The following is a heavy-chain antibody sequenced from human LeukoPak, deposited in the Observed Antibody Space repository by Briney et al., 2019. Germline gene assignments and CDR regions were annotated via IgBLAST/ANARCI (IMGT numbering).Heavy chain of an antibody. CDR1: GGSISSFY. CDR3: ARGSESDSDNWFDP. J-gene: IGHJ5*02. V-gene: IGHV4-59*01. Sequence: SETLSLTCIVSGGSISSFYWSWIRQPPGKGLEWIGYIYYTGSTNYNPSLKSRVTIPVDTSKHQFSLKVSSVTAADTAVYHCARGSESDSDNWFDPWGQGTLVTVSS. D-gene: IGHD2-21*01. CDR2: IYYTGST.